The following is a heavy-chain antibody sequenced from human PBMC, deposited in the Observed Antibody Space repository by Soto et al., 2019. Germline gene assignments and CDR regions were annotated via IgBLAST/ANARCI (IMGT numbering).Heavy chain of an antibody. Sequence: QVQLVESGGGVVQTGRSLRLSCVVSGFSFSDYGMHWVRKAPGKGLEWVAVIPYDGSNQYYADSVKGRFTISRDNSKNTLYLQKNSRRAEDTAVYYCAKDPEYRRSTLRNYFDYCGQGTLVTVSS. CDR3: AKDPEYRRSTLRNYFDY. CDR2: IPYDGSNQ. D-gene: IGHD6-6*01. J-gene: IGHJ4*02. CDR1: GFSFSDYG. V-gene: IGHV3-30*18.